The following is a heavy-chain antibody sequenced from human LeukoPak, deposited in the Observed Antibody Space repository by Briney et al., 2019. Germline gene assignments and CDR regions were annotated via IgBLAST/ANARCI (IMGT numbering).Heavy chain of an antibody. CDR3: AKDQVYCGGDCYSYYYGMDV. CDR1: GFTFTKYW. D-gene: IGHD2-21*02. J-gene: IGHJ6*02. CDR2: IKQDGSDK. V-gene: IGHV3-7*01. Sequence: PGGSLRLSCAASGFTFTKYWMTWVRQAPGKGLEWVGNIKQDGSDKNYMDSVKGRFTISRDNTKNSVYLQMSSLRAEDTAVYYCAKDQVYCGGDCYSYYYGMDVWGQGTTVTVSS.